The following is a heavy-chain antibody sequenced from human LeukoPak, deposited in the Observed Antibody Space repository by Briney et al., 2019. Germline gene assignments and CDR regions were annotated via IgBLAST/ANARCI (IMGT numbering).Heavy chain of an antibody. CDR1: GGSISSSSYY. V-gene: IGHV4-61*01. CDR3: ARVVPQRSGWYPDY. Sequence: ASETLSLTCTVSGGSISSSSYYCSWIRQPPGKGLEWIGYIFNTETTNYNPSLRSRVTISADTSKNQFSLKVRSVTAADTAVYYCARVVPQRSGWYPDYWGQGTLITVSS. D-gene: IGHD6-19*01. CDR2: IFNTETT. J-gene: IGHJ4*02.